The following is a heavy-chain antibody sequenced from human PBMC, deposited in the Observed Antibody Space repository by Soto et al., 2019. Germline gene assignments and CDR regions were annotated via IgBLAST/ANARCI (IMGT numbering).Heavy chain of an antibody. J-gene: IGHJ3*02. D-gene: IGHD3-9*01. Sequence: ASVKVSCKVSGYTLTELSMHWVRQAPGKGLEWMGGFDPEDGETIYAQKFQGRVTMTEDTSTDTAYMELSSLRSEDTAVYYCATGEELRYFDWSHTYYAFDIWGQGTMVTVSS. CDR3: ATGEELRYFDWSHTYYAFDI. CDR2: FDPEDGET. V-gene: IGHV1-24*01. CDR1: GYTLTELS.